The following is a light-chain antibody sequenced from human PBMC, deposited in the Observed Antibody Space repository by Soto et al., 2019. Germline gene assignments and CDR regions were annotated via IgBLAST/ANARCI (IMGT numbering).Light chain of an antibody. CDR2: VAS. V-gene: IGKV3-20*01. CDR3: QDYGSSPYT. CDR1: QSVSHNH. Sequence: EIVLTQSPGTLSLSPGERATLSCRASQSVSHNHLAWYQQKPGQAPRLLIYVASNRATAFPDRFSGSGSGTDFPLTSSRLEPEDFAVDYCQDYGSSPYTFGQGTKLEIK. J-gene: IGKJ2*01.